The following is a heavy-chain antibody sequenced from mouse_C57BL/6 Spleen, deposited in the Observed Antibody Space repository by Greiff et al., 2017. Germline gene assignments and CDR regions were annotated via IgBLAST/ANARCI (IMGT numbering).Heavy chain of an antibody. CDR1: GFTFSSYA. V-gene: IGHV5-4*03. J-gene: IGHJ2*01. D-gene: IGHD1-1*01. CDR3: ARVGFITTVVAPYYFDY. Sequence: EVKVEESGGGLVKPGGSLKLSCAASGFTFSSYAMSWVRQTPEKRLEWVATISDGGSYTYYPDNVKGRFTISRDNAKNNLYLQMSHLKSEDTAMYYCARVGFITTVVAPYYFDYWGQGTTLTVSS. CDR2: ISDGGSYT.